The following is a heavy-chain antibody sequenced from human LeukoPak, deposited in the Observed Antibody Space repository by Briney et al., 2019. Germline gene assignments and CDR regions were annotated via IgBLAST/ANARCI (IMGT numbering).Heavy chain of an antibody. CDR1: GFTFSSYR. D-gene: IGHD6-13*01. CDR2: ISSSSSYI. Sequence: PGGSLRLSCAASGFTFSSYRMNWVRQAPGKGLEWVSSISSSSSYIYYADSVKGRFTISRDNAKNSLYLQMNSLRAEDTAVYYCASIRPYSSSWYDGFYYWGQGTLVTVSS. CDR3: ASIRPYSSSWYDGFYY. V-gene: IGHV3-21*01. J-gene: IGHJ4*02.